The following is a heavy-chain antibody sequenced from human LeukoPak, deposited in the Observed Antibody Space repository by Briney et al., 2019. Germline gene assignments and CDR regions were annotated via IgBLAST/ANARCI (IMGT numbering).Heavy chain of an antibody. CDR3: VRAETFDY. CDR2: ISYDGSNK. CDR1: GGSISSNN. V-gene: IGHV3-30*03. J-gene: IGHJ4*02. Sequence: LSLTCAVSGGSISSNNWWSWVRQAPGKGLEWVAVISYDGSNKYYADSVKGRFTISRDNSKNTLYLQMNSLRAEDTAVYYCVRAETFDYWGQGTLVTVSS.